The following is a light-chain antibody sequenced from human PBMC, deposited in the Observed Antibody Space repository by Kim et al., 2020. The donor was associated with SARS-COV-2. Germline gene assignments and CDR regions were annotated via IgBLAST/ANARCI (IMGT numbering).Light chain of an antibody. V-gene: IGKV1-27*01. Sequence: DIQMTQSPSSLSASVGDRVTITCRASQDISNYLAWFQLKPGKAPKLLIYAASALQPGVPSRFSGSGSGTDFTLTVTSLQPEDVATYYCQKCDSALWTFGQGTKVEIK. CDR1: QDISNY. J-gene: IGKJ1*01. CDR3: QKCDSALWT. CDR2: AAS.